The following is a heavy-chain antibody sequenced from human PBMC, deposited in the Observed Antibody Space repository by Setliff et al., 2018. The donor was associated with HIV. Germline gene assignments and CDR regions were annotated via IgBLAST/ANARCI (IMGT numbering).Heavy chain of an antibody. CDR3: ARVGRRVVVAATDY. D-gene: IGHD2-15*01. CDR1: GGSLANYY. Sequence: SETLSLTCAVYGGSLANYYWSWFRQSPGKGLEWIGEIADSGATDYNPSLKSRVTISVDTSKNQFSLKLSSVTAADTAVYYCARVGRRVVVAATDYWGQGTPVTVSS. J-gene: IGHJ4*02. CDR2: IADSGAT. V-gene: IGHV4-34*01.